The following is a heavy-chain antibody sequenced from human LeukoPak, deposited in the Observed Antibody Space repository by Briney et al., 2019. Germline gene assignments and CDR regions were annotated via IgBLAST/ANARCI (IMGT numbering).Heavy chain of an antibody. CDR1: GGTFSSYA. Sequence: ASVKVSCTASGGTFSSYAISWVRQAPGQGLEWMGGIIPIFGTANYAQKFQGRVTITTDESTSTAYMELSSLRSEDTAVYYCVTHFDSSGPDAFDIWGQGTMVTVSS. CDR2: IIPIFGTA. V-gene: IGHV1-69*05. D-gene: IGHD3-22*01. CDR3: VTHFDSSGPDAFDI. J-gene: IGHJ3*02.